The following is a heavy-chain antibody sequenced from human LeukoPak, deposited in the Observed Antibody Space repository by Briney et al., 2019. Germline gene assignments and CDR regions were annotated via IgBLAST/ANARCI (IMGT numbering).Heavy chain of an antibody. CDR3: ARESSDGYYYYYYYMDV. V-gene: IGHV4-4*08. CDR1: GVSISNYY. D-gene: IGHD2-21*02. J-gene: IGHJ6*03. Sequence: PSETLSLTCTVSGVSISNYYWSWIRQPPGKGLEWIAYSGTTNYNPSLKSRVTISVDTSKNQFSLKLSSVTAADTAVYYCARESSDGYYYYYYYMDVWGKGTTVTISS. CDR2: SGTT.